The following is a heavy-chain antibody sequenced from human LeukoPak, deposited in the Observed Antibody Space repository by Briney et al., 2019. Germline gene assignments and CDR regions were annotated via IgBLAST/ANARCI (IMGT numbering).Heavy chain of an antibody. CDR2: IYYSGST. J-gene: IGHJ5*02. Sequence: SETLSLTCTVSGGSISSSSYYWSWIRQPPGKGLEWIGYIYYSGSTNYNPSLKSRVTISVDTSKNQFSLKLSSVTAADTAVYYCARVLSWFDPWGQGTLVTVSS. CDR1: GGSISSSSYY. V-gene: IGHV4-61*01. CDR3: ARVLSWFDP.